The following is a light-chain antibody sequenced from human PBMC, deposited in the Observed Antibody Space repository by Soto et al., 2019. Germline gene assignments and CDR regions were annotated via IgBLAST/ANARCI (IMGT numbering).Light chain of an antibody. V-gene: IGLV2-8*01. J-gene: IGLJ1*01. CDR1: SSDVGGYNY. Sequence: ALTQPPSASGSPGQSVTISCTGTSSDVGGYNYVSWYQQHPGKAPKLMISEVSKRPSGVPDRFSGSKSGNTASLTVSGLQAEDEADYYCCSYAGSNNYVFGTGTKVTVL. CDR3: CSYAGSNNYV. CDR2: EVS.